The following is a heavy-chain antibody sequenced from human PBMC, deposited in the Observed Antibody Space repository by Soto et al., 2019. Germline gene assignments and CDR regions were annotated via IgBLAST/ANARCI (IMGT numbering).Heavy chain of an antibody. CDR1: GFTFSSYG. D-gene: IGHD4-17*01. Sequence: PGGSLRLSCAASGFTFSSYGMHWVRQAPGKGLEWVAVIWYDGSNKYYADSVKGRFTISRDNSKNTLYLQMNSLRAEDTAVYYCARSPYGDPPGVAFDSWGQGTMVSVAS. V-gene: IGHV3-33*01. CDR3: ARSPYGDPPGVAFDS. CDR2: IWYDGSNK. J-gene: IGHJ3*02.